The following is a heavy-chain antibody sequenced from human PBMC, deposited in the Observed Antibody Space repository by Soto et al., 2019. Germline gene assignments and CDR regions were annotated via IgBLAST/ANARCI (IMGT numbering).Heavy chain of an antibody. V-gene: IGHV3-30*18. CDR3: AKGSTAMTYCDY. Sequence: QVQLVESGGGVVQPGRSLRLSCAASGLTFSSYGMHWVRKAPGKGLELVAVISYDGSNKYYADSVKGRFTISRDNSKNTLYLQMNSLRAEDTAVYDCAKGSTAMTYCDYWGQGTLVTVSS. J-gene: IGHJ4*02. D-gene: IGHD5-18*01. CDR2: ISYDGSNK. CDR1: GLTFSSYG.